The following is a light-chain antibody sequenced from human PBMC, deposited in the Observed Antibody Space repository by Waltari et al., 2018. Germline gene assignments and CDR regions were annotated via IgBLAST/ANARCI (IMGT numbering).Light chain of an antibody. CDR1: SGHSSNI. CDR2: VNSDGSH. CDR3: ETGGHGTWV. J-gene: IGLJ3*02. V-gene: IGLV4-69*01. Sequence: QLVLTQSPSASASLGASVKLTCTLSSGHSSNIIAWLQQQPGKGPRYLMQVNSDGSHRKGDEIPDRVSGSSSGAEHYLTISILQSEDEADYYCETGGHGTWVFGGGTKLTV.